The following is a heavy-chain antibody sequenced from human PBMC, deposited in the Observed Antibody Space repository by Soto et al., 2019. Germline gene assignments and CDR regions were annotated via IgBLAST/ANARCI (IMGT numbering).Heavy chain of an antibody. CDR2: IYYSGST. J-gene: IGHJ6*02. CDR1: GGSISSSGSY. D-gene: IGHD6-13*01. CDR3: ARLTAAAYYGMDV. V-gene: IGHV4-39*01. Sequence: QLQLQESGPGLVKPSETLSLTCTVSGGSISSSGSYWAWIRQPPGKGLEWIGSIYYSGSTYYNPSLKSRVTISVDTSKNQFSLKLSSLTAADTAVYYCARLTAAAYYGMDVWGQGTTVTVSS.